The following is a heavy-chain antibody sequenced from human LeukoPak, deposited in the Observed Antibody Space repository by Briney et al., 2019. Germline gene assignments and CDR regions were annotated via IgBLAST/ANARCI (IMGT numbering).Heavy chain of an antibody. D-gene: IGHD1-20*01. CDR1: GFTFDDYA. Sequence: GRSLRLSCAASGFTFDDYAMHWVRQAPGKGLEWVSGISWNSGSIGYADSVKGRFTISRDNAKNSLYLQMNSLRAEDTALYYCAKAPGITGYPDDAFDIWGQGTMVTVSS. J-gene: IGHJ3*02. V-gene: IGHV3-9*01. CDR3: AKAPGITGYPDDAFDI. CDR2: ISWNSGSI.